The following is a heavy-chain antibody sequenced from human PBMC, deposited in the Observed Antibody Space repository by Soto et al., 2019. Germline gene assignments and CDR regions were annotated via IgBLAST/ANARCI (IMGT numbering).Heavy chain of an antibody. CDR2: LYWDDDK. CDR1: GFSLTTSGVG. Sequence: QITLNESGPTQVKPRQTLTLTCNFSGFSLTTSGVGVGWIRQSPGKAPDWLALLYWDDDKRYSPSLKSRLTITKGSYKNNVVLTRTDLYHADTATFYFARCVLRAVCGFVTATAIYFYFWGQGSPVAVSS. V-gene: IGHV2-5*02. CDR3: ARCVLRAVCGFVTATAIYFYF. D-gene: IGHD2-21*01. J-gene: IGHJ4*02.